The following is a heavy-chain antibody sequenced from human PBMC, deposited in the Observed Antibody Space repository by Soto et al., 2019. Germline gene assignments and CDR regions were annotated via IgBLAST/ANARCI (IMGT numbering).Heavy chain of an antibody. Sequence: EVQLLESGGGLVQPGGSLRLSCADSAFTFSGYAVSWVRQPPGKGLEWVSAISGSGGSTYYADSVRGRFTISRDNSKNTLYLQMNSLRAEDTAVYYCTKDGIRKYYFDYWGQGTLVTVSS. CDR3: TKDGIRKYYFDY. CDR2: ISGSGGST. V-gene: IGHV3-23*01. J-gene: IGHJ4*02. CDR1: AFTFSGYA.